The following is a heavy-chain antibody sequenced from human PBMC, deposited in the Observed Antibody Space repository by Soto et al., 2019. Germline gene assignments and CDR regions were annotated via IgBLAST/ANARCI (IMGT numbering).Heavy chain of an antibody. D-gene: IGHD2-15*01. CDR3: ATPRPCSGGSCYFWIAFDI. V-gene: IGHV1-24*01. Sequence: ASVKVSCKVSGYTLTELSLHWVRQAPGKGLEWMGGFDPEDGETIYAQKFQGRVTMTEDTSTDTAYIELSSLRSEDTAVYYCATPRPCSGGSCYFWIAFDIWGQGTMVTVSS. J-gene: IGHJ3*02. CDR2: FDPEDGET. CDR1: GYTLTELS.